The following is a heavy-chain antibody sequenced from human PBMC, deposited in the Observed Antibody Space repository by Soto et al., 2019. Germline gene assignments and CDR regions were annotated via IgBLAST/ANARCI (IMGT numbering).Heavy chain of an antibody. CDR2: LIPIFCTA. Sequence: QVQLVQSGAEVNKTGSSVKVSCKASGGTFSSYAISWVRQAPGQCLEWRGGLIPIFCTANYAQKFQCRVTITADESTSTAYMELSSLSAEDTAVSYCTYEDGMDVWGQGPTVTVSS. J-gene: IGHJ6*02. V-gene: IGHV1-69*01. CDR3: TYEDGMDV. CDR1: GGTFSSYA. D-gene: IGHD3-16*01.